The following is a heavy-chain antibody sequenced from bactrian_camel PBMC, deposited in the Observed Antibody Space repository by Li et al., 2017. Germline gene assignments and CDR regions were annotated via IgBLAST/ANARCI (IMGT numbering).Heavy chain of an antibody. Sequence: HVQLVESGGGSVQTGGSLKLSCSLSRMTYCTAWFRTVPGKEREAVAAMRTTGGIATYYSDSVRGRFAISRDNAKNTMWLQMTNLRPEDTGIYTCAAQAYGGCWGTSYNFWGRGTQVTVS. D-gene: IGHD5*01. CDR1: RMTYCT. CDR2: MRTTGGIAT. V-gene: IGHV3S53*01. CDR3: AAQAYGGCWGTSYNF. J-gene: IGHJ4*01.